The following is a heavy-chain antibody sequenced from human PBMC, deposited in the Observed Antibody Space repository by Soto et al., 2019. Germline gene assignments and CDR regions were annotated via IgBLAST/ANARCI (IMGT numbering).Heavy chain of an antibody. Sequence: KPSETLSLTCTVSGGSISSYYWSWIRQPPGKGLEWIGYIYYSGSTNYNPSLKSRVTISVDTSKNQFSLKLSSVTAADTAVYYCAGDCSSTSCYTSWFDPWGQGTLVTV. V-gene: IGHV4-59*01. J-gene: IGHJ5*02. CDR1: GGSISSYY. CDR3: AGDCSSTSCYTSWFDP. CDR2: IYYSGST. D-gene: IGHD2-2*02.